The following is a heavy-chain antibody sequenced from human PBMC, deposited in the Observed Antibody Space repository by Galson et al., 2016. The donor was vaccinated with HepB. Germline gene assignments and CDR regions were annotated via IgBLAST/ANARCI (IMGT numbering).Heavy chain of an antibody. D-gene: IGHD3-16*01. CDR2: LNRDGSST. V-gene: IGHV3-74*01. CDR3: ARGMGDRYAMDV. J-gene: IGHJ6*02. CDR1: GFTFSGHW. Sequence: SLRLSCAASGFTFSGHWMHWVRQAPGQGLEWVSRLNRDGSSTDYAHSVKGRFTISRDNAKNQVYVQMNSLRAEDTALYYCARGMGDRYAMDVWGQGTTVTVSS.